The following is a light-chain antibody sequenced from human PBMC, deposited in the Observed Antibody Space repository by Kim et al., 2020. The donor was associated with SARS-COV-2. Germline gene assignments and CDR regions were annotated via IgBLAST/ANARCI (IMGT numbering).Light chain of an antibody. CDR1: QSVSSSY. CDR2: GAS. J-gene: IGKJ1*01. Sequence: SPGERATLSCRASQSVSSSYLAWYQQKPGQAPRLLIYGASSRATGIPDRFSGSGSGTDFTLTISRLEPEDFAVYYCQQYGSSPQTFGQGTQVDIK. CDR3: QQYGSSPQT. V-gene: IGKV3-20*01.